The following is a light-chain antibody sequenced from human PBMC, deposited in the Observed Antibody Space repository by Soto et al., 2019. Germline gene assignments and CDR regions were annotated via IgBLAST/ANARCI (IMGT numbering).Light chain of an antibody. Sequence: EIELTQSPGTLSLSPGESATLSCRVSQTTSPKYVAWYQQRRGLAPRLLVYGASKRAAGIPDRFRGSGSGSEFSLTISGLEPEDFAVYYCQQRSNWPLTFGGGTKV. CDR2: GAS. CDR3: QQRSNWPLT. CDR1: QTTSPKY. J-gene: IGKJ4*01. V-gene: IGKV3D-20*02.